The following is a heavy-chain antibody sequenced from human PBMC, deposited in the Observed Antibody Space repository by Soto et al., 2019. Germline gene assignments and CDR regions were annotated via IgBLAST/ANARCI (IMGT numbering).Heavy chain of an antibody. CDR2: ISWNSGSR. D-gene: IGHD3-22*01. Sequence: GGSLRLSCVASGFTINDYAMHWVRQVPGKGLEWVSSISWNSGSRGYVDSVKGRFTISRDNAKNSLYLQMNSLRAEDTAVYYCARARYYYDSSGYYRPQSRAFDIWGQGTMVTVSS. V-gene: IGHV3-9*01. J-gene: IGHJ3*02. CDR3: ARARYYYDSSGYYRPQSRAFDI. CDR1: GFTINDYA.